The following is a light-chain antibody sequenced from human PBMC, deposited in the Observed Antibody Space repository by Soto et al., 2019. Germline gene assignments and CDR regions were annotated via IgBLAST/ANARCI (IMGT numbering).Light chain of an antibody. CDR2: GAS. J-gene: IGKJ5*01. CDR3: QQYNKWPPIT. Sequence: EIVMTQSPATLSVSPGERATLSCRASQSVSSNLAWYQQKPGQGPRLLIYGASIRATGIPARFSGGGSGTEFTLTISSLQSEDFAVYYCQQYNKWPPITFGQGTRLETK. CDR1: QSVSSN. V-gene: IGKV3-15*01.